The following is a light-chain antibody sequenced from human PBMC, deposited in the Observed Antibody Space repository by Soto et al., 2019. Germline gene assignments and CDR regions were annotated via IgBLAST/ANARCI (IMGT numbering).Light chain of an antibody. CDR2: KNN. Sequence: QSVLTQSPSASATPGQRVTISCSGSSFNIGTNYVYWYQQLPGTAPKLLIYKNNQRPSGVPDRFSGSKYGTSASLAIGGLRSEDEADYYCAAWDASLSGPVFGGGTKVTVL. J-gene: IGLJ3*02. CDR1: SFNIGTNY. CDR3: AAWDASLSGPV. V-gene: IGLV1-47*01.